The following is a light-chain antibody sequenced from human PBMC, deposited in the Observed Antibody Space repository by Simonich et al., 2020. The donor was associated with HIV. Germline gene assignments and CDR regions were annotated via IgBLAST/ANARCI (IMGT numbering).Light chain of an antibody. V-gene: IGLV3-1*01. CDR1: KLGDKN. J-gene: IGLJ2*01. CDR2: QDD. Sequence: SDELTQPPSVSVSPGHTASITCSGDKLGDKNVCWYQQKPGLSPVLVIYQDDLRPPRIPERFSGSNSGNTATLTIRGTQAMDQAAYYCQAWDRTIVLFGGGTKLTVL. CDR3: QAWDRTIVL.